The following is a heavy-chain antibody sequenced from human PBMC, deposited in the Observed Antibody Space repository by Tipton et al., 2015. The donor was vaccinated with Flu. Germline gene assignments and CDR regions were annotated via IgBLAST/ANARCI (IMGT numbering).Heavy chain of an antibody. CDR1: GGSISSYY. CDR2: IYYSGST. Sequence: TLSLTCTVSGGSISSYYWGWIRQHPGKGLEWIGYIYYSGSTYYNPSLKSLVTISVDTSKNQFSLKLSSVTAADTAVYYCARASAARLGMDVWGQGTTVTVSS. J-gene: IGHJ6*02. D-gene: IGHD6-6*01. V-gene: IGHV4-31*01. CDR3: ARASAARLGMDV.